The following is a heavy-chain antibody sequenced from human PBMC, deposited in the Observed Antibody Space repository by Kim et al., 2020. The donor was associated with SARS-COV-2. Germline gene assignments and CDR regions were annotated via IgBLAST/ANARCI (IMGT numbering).Heavy chain of an antibody. D-gene: IGHD5-18*01. Sequence: GGSLRLSCAASGFTFSSYGMHWVRQAPGKGLEWVAVISYDGSNKYYADSVKGRFTISRDNSKNTLYLQMNSLRAEDTAVYYCAKAGNLYSYGPNPHSPVPDYWGQGTLVTVSS. CDR1: GFTFSSYG. CDR2: ISYDGSNK. CDR3: AKAGNLYSYGPNPHSPVPDY. J-gene: IGHJ4*02. V-gene: IGHV3-30*18.